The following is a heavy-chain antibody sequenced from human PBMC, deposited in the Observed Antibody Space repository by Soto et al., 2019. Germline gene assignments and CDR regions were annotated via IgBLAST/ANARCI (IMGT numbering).Heavy chain of an antibody. V-gene: IGHV4-39*01. CDR1: GGSISSSSYY. Sequence: SETLSLTCTVSGGSISSSSYYWGWIRQPPGKGLEWIGSIYYSGSTYYNPSLKSRVTISVDTSKNQFSLKLSSVTAADTAVYYCARGIVVVVAATYYYYGMDVWGQGTTVTVSS. D-gene: IGHD2-15*01. CDR2: IYYSGST. CDR3: ARGIVVVVAATYYYYGMDV. J-gene: IGHJ6*02.